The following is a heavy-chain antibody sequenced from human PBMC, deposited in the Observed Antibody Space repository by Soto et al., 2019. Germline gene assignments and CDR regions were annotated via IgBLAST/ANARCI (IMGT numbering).Heavy chain of an antibody. Sequence: GGSLRLSCAASGFTFSSYSMNWVRQAPGKGLEWVSYISSSSSTIYYADSVKGRFTISRDNAKNSLYLQMNSLGAEDTAVYYCALSIAGTEWAFDIWGQGTMVTVSS. CDR1: GFTFSSYS. CDR3: ALSIAGTEWAFDI. CDR2: ISSSSSTI. V-gene: IGHV3-48*01. D-gene: IGHD6-6*01. J-gene: IGHJ3*02.